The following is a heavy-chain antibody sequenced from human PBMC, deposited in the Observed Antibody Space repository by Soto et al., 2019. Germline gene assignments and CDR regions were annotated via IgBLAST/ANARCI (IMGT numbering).Heavy chain of an antibody. CDR2: ISGSDGKT. D-gene: IGHD3-10*01. CDR3: ARWSYLGY. V-gene: IGHV3-23*01. J-gene: IGHJ4*02. CDR1: GFSFGSYA. Sequence: PVGSLRLSCAASGFSFGSYALSWVRQAPGKGLEWVSTISGSDGKTFYADSVKGRFSISRDTSQNTLYLQMNSLRADDTAIYYCARWSYLGYWGQGTRVTVSS.